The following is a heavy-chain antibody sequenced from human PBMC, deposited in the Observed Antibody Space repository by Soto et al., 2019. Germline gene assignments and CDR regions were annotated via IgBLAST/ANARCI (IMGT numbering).Heavy chain of an antibody. CDR3: ATVIVATIYYYYYMDV. CDR2: ISAYNGNT. CDR1: GYTFTSYG. V-gene: IGHV1-18*01. D-gene: IGHD5-12*01. Sequence: QVQLVQSGAEVKKPGASVKVSCKASGYTFTSYGISWVRQAPGQGLEWMGWISAYNGNTNYAQKLQGRVTMTTDTSTSTAYMDLRSLRSDDTAVYYCATVIVATIYYYYYMDVWGKGTTVTVSS. J-gene: IGHJ6*03.